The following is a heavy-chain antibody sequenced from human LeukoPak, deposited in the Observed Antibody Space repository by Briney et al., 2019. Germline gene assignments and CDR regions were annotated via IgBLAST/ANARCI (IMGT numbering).Heavy chain of an antibody. V-gene: IGHV4-34*01. CDR1: GGSFSGYY. D-gene: IGHD3-3*01. J-gene: IGHJ4*02. CDR3: ARGQSITIFGVADY. CDR2: INHSGST. Sequence: SETLSLTCAVYGGSFSGYYWSWIRQPPGKGLEWIGEINHSGSTNYNPSLKSRVTISVDTSKNQFSLKLRSVTAADTAVYYCARGQSITIFGVADYWGQEPLVTVPS.